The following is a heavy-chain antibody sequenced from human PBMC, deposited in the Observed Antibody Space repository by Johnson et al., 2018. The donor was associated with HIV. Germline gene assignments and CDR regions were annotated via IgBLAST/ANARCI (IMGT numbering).Heavy chain of an antibody. CDR2: IRYDGSNK. J-gene: IGHJ3*02. Sequence: QVQLVESGGGVVQPGGSLRLSCAASGFTFSSYGMHWVRQAPGKGMEWVAFIRYDGSNKYYADSVKGRFTISRDNSKNTLYLQMNSLRAEDTAVYYCARKLPKNTGYSSSWYHCQAFDIWGQGTMVTVSS. D-gene: IGHD6-13*01. CDR1: GFTFSSYG. V-gene: IGHV3-30*02. CDR3: ARKLPKNTGYSSSWYHCQAFDI.